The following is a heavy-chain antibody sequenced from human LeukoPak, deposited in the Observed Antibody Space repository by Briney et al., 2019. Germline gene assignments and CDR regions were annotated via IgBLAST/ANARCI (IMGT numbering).Heavy chain of an antibody. CDR2: LSGSGGNT. CDR1: GFTFSNYA. D-gene: IGHD2-2*02. V-gene: IGHV3-23*01. J-gene: IGHJ4*02. CDR3: ARIPHPHYYFDY. Sequence: GGSLRLSCAASGFTFSNYAMGWVRQAAGRGLEWVLALSGSGGNTYYADSVKGRFTISRDNSKNMLFLQLNSLSAEDTAVYYCARIPHPHYYFDYWGQGTLATVSS.